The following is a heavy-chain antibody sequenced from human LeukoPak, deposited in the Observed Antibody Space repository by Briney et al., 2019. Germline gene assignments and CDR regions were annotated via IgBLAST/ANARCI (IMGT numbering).Heavy chain of an antibody. Sequence: PSETLSLTCTVSGYSLTSGHFWGWIRQPPGKGLEWIGSIFHTGSTYYNPSLKSRVTFSVDTSKNQFSLRLNSVTAADTALYYCARVRYNWNRDFDYWGQGTLVTVPS. V-gene: IGHV4-38-2*02. CDR1: GYSLTSGHF. D-gene: IGHD1-20*01. J-gene: IGHJ4*02. CDR3: ARVRYNWNRDFDY. CDR2: IFHTGST.